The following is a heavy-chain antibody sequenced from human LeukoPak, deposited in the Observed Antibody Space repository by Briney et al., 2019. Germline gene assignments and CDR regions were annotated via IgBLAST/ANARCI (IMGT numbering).Heavy chain of an antibody. D-gene: IGHD3-22*01. CDR3: ARDTYYYDSSGYYNAY. CDR2: ISSSSSTI. J-gene: IGHJ4*02. Sequence: GGSLRLSCAASGFTFSSYSMNWVRQAPGKGLEWVSYISSSSSTIYYADSVKGRFTISRDHAKNSLYLQMNRLRAEDPAVYYCARDTYYYDSSGYYNAYWSQGTLVTVPS. CDR1: GFTFSSYS. V-gene: IGHV3-48*01.